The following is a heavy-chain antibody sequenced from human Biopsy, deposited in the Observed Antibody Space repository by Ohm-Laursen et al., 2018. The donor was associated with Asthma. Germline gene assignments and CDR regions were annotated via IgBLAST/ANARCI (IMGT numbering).Heavy chain of an antibody. CDR1: RGSLRVYV. V-gene: IGHV4-34*01. J-gene: IGHJ6*02. D-gene: IGHD3-3*01. CDR3: ASGPEWYGLDV. CDR2: SNQGGSP. Sequence: SETLSLTCCVSRGSLRVYVWSWIRQPPGKGLEWIGESNQGGSPTFNPSLKSRVTISRDTSKNQLSLKLRSVTAADTAVYYCASGPEWYGLDVWGQGTTVTVSS.